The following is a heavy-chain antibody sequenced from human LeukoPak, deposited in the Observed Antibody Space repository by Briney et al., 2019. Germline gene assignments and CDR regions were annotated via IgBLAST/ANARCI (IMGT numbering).Heavy chain of an antibody. J-gene: IGHJ6*03. Sequence: ASVKVSCKASGYTFTSYDINWVRQATGQGLEWMGWMNPNSGITGYAQKFQGRVTITRNTSISTAYMELSSLRSEDTAVYYCARGRVVVSAWGLQNYYYYYMDVWGKGTTVTVSS. CDR1: GYTFTSYD. CDR2: MNPNSGIT. V-gene: IGHV1-8*03. D-gene: IGHD3-22*01. CDR3: ARGRVVVSAWGLQNYYYYYMDV.